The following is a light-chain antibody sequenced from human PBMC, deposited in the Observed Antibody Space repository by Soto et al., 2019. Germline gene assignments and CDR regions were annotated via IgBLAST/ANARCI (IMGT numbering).Light chain of an antibody. CDR1: SSDVGGYNY. CDR2: DVS. Sequence: QSALTQPASVSGPPGQSITISCTGTSSDVGGYNYVSWYQQHPGKAPKLMIYDVSNRPSGVSNRFSGSKSGNTASLTISGLQAEDEADYYCSSYTSSSTLGVVFGGGTKVTVL. J-gene: IGLJ2*01. CDR3: SSYTSSSTLGVV. V-gene: IGLV2-14*01.